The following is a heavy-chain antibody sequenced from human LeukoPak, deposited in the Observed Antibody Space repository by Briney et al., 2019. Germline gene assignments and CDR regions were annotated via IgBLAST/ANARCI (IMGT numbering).Heavy chain of an antibody. V-gene: IGHV3-49*04. J-gene: IGHJ4*02. CDR1: GFTFGDDA. Sequence: GGSLRLSCIASGFTFGDDAMSWVRQAPGKGLEWVGFNRSKAYGGTTEYAASVKGRFTISRDDSKNIAYLQMNSLKTEDSAVYYCAREVGGVADYWGQGTLVTVSS. CDR2: NRSKAYGGTT. D-gene: IGHD1-26*01. CDR3: AREVGGVADY.